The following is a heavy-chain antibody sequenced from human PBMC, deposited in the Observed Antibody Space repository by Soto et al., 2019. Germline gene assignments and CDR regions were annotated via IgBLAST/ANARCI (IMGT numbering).Heavy chain of an antibody. CDR1: GFTFSDYY. CDR2: VSRGANTI. CDR3: ARGLSPGTTSYYYMDV. Sequence: GGSLRLSCAASGFTFSDYYMNWIRQSPGKGLEWVAYVSRGANTIYYADSVKGRFTISRDNTKNSLYLQMNSLRAEDTAVYYCARGLSPGTTSYYYMDVWGEGTTVTVSS. J-gene: IGHJ6*03. D-gene: IGHD1-1*01. V-gene: IGHV3-11*01.